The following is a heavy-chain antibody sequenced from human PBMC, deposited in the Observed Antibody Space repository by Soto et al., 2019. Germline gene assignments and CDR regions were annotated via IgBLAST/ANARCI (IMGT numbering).Heavy chain of an antibody. CDR1: GYTFTSYD. Sequence: QVQLVQSGAEVKKPGASVKVSCKASGYTFTSYDINWVRQATGQGLEWMGWMNPNSGNTGYAQKFQGRDTMTRNTSISTAYMELSSLRSEDTAVYYCARAKRYYGSGSYYNSYYYGMDVWGQGTTVTVSS. V-gene: IGHV1-8*01. CDR2: MNPNSGNT. D-gene: IGHD3-10*01. CDR3: ARAKRYYGSGSYYNSYYYGMDV. J-gene: IGHJ6*02.